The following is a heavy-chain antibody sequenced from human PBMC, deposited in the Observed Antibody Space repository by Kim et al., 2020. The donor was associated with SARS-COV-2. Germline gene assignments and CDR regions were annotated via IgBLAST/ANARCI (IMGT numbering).Heavy chain of an antibody. D-gene: IGHD6-13*01. V-gene: IGHV3-74*01. J-gene: IGHJ4*02. CDR3: ARGRGNSNWYACYDY. Sequence: ADSVKGRFTNTRANAKNTLHLQMNSLRAEDTAVYFCARGRGNSNWYACYDYGGQGTLVTVSA.